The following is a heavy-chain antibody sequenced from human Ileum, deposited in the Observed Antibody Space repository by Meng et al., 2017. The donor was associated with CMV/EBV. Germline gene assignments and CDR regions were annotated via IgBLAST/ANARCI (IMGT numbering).Heavy chain of an antibody. D-gene: IGHD6-13*01. Sequence: GESLKISCAVSGFTYSNFWMSWVRQSPGMGLEWVANIKQDGSATYYADSVKGRFTISRDNTKKSLYLQMNSLRAEDTAVYYCSTQVYSRHDIWGQGTTVTVSS. V-gene: IGHV3-7*01. J-gene: IGHJ6*02. CDR2: IKQDGSAT. CDR1: GFTYSNFW. CDR3: STQVYSRHDI.